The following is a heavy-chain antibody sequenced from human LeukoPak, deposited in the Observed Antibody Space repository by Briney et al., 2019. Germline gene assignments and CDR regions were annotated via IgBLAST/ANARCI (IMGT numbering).Heavy chain of an antibody. CDR3: ARVSSLWSFDS. Sequence: GGSLRLSCAASGFTFSTYAMSWVRQTPGKGLVWVSRISPDGGSTAYADSVKGRFTISRDNARNTLYLQLSSLGAEDTALYYCARVSSLWSFDSWGQGTLVTVSS. J-gene: IGHJ4*02. CDR1: GFTFSTYA. CDR2: ISPDGGST. D-gene: IGHD3-10*01. V-gene: IGHV3-74*01.